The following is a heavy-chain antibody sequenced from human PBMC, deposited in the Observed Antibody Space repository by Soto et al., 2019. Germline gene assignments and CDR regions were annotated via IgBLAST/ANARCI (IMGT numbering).Heavy chain of an antibody. CDR3: ASRDVDTTMVGRDY. V-gene: IGHV4-31*03. CDR2: TYYSGTT. Sequence: QVQLQESGPGLVKPSQTLSLTCTVSGGSISSGGYYWYWIRQHSGKGLEWIGFTYYSGTTYYNPSLKSGVTRSVDTSKNQFSLKLRSVTAADTAVYFCASRDVDTTMVGRDYWGQGTLVTVSS. CDR1: GGSISSGGYY. J-gene: IGHJ4*02. D-gene: IGHD5-18*01.